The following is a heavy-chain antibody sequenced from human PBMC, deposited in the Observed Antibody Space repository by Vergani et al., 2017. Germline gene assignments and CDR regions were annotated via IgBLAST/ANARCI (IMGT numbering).Heavy chain of an antibody. CDR3: VKSVDYGDPTALGDXFDY. V-gene: IGHV3-64D*06. D-gene: IGHD4-17*01. J-gene: IGHJ4*02. CDR1: GFTFSSYA. Sequence: EVQLVESGGGLVQPGGSLRLSCSASGFTFSSYAMHWVRQAPGKGLEYVSAISSNGGSTYYADSVKGRFTISSDNSKNTLYLQMSSLRAEDTAVYYCVKSVDYGDPTALGDXFDYWGQGTLVTVSS. CDR2: ISSNGGST.